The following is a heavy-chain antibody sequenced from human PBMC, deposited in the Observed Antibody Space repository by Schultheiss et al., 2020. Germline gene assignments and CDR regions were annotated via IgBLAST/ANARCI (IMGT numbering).Heavy chain of an antibody. CDR2: ISISSTYT. V-gene: IGHV3-11*06. CDR1: GFTFSDYY. Sequence: GGSLRLSCAASGFTFSDYYMSWIRQAPGKGLEWVSYISISSTYTSYADSVKGRFTISRDNAKNSLYLQMNSLRAEDTAVYYCARDDYGDYRYFDLWGRGTLVTVSS. J-gene: IGHJ2*01. CDR3: ARDDYGDYRYFDL. D-gene: IGHD4-17*01.